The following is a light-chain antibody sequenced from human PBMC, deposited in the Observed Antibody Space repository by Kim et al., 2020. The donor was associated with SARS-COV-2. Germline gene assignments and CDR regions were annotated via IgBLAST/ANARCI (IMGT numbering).Light chain of an antibody. Sequence: ASVRRTYTRSSGHRSNAIAKHQQKQEKGPRYRKKRNSDGSHRKRDGIPDRFSDSSSGAERNLTSSGLQSEDEADYYCQAWGPGIQVFGGGTQLTVL. V-gene: IGLV4-69*01. J-gene: IGLJ3*02. CDR1: SGHRSNA. CDR3: QAWGPGIQV. CDR2: RNSDGSH.